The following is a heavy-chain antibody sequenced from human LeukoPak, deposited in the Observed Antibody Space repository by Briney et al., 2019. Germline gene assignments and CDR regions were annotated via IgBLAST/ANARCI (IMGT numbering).Heavy chain of an antibody. Sequence: GGSLRLCRAASGFTFSNAWMSWVRQAPGKGLEWVGRIKSKTDGGTTDYAAPVKGRITIARDDSKNTLYLQMNSLKTEDTAVYYCTTDSAAGRAVTTDMDVWGKGTTVTVSS. V-gene: IGHV3-15*01. J-gene: IGHJ6*03. D-gene: IGHD4-17*01. CDR3: TTDSAAGRAVTTDMDV. CDR2: IKSKTDGGTT. CDR1: GFTFSNAW.